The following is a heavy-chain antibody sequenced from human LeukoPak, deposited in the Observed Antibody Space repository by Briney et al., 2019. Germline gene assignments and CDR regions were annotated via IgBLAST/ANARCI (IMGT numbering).Heavy chain of an antibody. V-gene: IGHV3-30-3*01. J-gene: IGHJ4*02. CDR3: ARDLMVY. CDR2: ISYDGSNK. D-gene: IGHD2-8*02. Sequence: GRSLRLSCAASGFTFSSYAMHWVRQAPGKGLEWVAVISYDGSNKYYADSVKGRFTISRDNSKNTLYLQMNSLRAEDTAVYYCARDLMVYWGQGTLVTVSS. CDR1: GFTFSSYA.